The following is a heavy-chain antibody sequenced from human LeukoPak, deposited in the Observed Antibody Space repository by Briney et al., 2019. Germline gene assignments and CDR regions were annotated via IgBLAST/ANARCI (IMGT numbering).Heavy chain of an antibody. D-gene: IGHD2-8*02. CDR2: ISPDGSGK. CDR3: PNQAYCRFDY. CDR1: GFAFSSNW. V-gene: IGHV3-7*01. J-gene: IGHJ4*02. Sequence: GGSLRLSCAASGFAFSSNWMSWVRQAPGRGLELVANISPDGSGKYCMDSVKGRCAISRDNARSSLDLQLNSLRVEDTAVYFRPNQAYCRFDYWGPGTLVTVSS.